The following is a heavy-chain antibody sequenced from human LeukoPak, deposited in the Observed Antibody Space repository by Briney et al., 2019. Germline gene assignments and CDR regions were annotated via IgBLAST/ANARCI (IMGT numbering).Heavy chain of an antibody. D-gene: IGHD3-9*01. J-gene: IGHJ3*02. CDR3: ARDPANYDILAGYPDAFDI. Sequence: SETLSLTCTVSGGSISSYYWSWIRQPPGKGLEWIGYIYYSGSTNYNPSLKSRVTISVDTSKNQFSLKLSSVTAADTAVYYCARDPANYDILAGYPDAFDIWGQGTMVTVSS. V-gene: IGHV4-59*01. CDR2: IYYSGST. CDR1: GGSISSYY.